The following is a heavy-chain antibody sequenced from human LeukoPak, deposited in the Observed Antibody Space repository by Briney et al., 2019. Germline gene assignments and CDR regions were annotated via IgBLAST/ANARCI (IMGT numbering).Heavy chain of an antibody. D-gene: IGHD4-17*01. V-gene: IGHV3-30-3*01. J-gene: IGHJ4*02. CDR2: ISYDGSNK. CDR1: GFTFSSYV. CDR3: ARDYGDYGAPLDY. Sequence: PGRSLRLSCAASGFTFSSYVMHWVRQAPGKGLEWVAVISYDGSNKFYADSVKGRFTISRDNSKNTLYLQMNILRPEDTAVYYCARDYGDYGAPLDYWGQGTLVTVSS.